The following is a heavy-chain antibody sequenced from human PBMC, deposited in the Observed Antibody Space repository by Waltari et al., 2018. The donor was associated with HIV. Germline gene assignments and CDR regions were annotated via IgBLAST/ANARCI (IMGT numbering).Heavy chain of an antibody. J-gene: IGHJ4*02. CDR2: IHHSGNV. CDR3: ARLRDYGDYGHYDF. CDR1: GGSITSSKW. Sequence: QVQLQESGPGLVRPSGTLFLTCGVTGGSITSSKWWSWVRQPPGKGLEWIGDIHHSGNVNYNLSLKSRVTLSVDRSKNHFSLNLTSVTTADTATYFCARLRDYGDYGHYDFWGRGTLVVVSP. D-gene: IGHD4-17*01. V-gene: IGHV4-4*02.